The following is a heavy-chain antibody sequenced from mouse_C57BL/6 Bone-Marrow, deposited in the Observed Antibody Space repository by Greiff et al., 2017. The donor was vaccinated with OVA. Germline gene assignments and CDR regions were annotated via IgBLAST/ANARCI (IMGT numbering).Heavy chain of an antibody. Sequence: EVKVEESGGGLVQPGGSLSLSCAASGFTFTDYYMSWVRQPPGKALEWLGFIRNKANGYTTEYSASVKGRFTISRDNSQSILYLQMNALRAEDSATYYCARSSGSSTGYFDVWGTGTTVTVSS. CDR2: IRNKANGYTT. CDR3: ARSSGSSTGYFDV. J-gene: IGHJ1*03. CDR1: GFTFTDYY. V-gene: IGHV7-3*01. D-gene: IGHD1-1*01.